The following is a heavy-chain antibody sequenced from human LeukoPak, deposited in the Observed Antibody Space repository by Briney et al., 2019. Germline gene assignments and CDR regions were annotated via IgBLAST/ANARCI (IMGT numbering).Heavy chain of an antibody. J-gene: IGHJ4*02. CDR3: ARDAGIVPAATYYFDY. CDR2: IYYSGST. V-gene: IGHV4-30-4*01. D-gene: IGHD2-2*01. CDR1: GGSISSGDYY. Sequence: TPSETLSLTCTVSGGSISSGDYYWSWIRQPPGKGLEWIGYIYYSGSTYYNPSLKSRVTISVDTSKNQFSLKLSSVTAADTAVYYCARDAGIVPAATYYFDYWGQGTLVTVSS.